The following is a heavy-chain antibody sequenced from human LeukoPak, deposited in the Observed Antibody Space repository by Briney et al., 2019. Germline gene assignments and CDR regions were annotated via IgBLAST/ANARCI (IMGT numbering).Heavy chain of an antibody. J-gene: IGHJ4*02. CDR2: IIPIFGTA. CDR3: ARALGYSYGYDGQPDY. D-gene: IGHD5-18*01. V-gene: IGHV1-69*13. Sequence: GASVKVSCKASGYTFTSYGISWVRRAPGQGLEWMGGIIPIFGTANYAQKFQGRVTITADESTSTAYMELSSLRSEDTAVYYCARALGYSYGYDGQPDYWGQGTLVTVSS. CDR1: GYTFTSYG.